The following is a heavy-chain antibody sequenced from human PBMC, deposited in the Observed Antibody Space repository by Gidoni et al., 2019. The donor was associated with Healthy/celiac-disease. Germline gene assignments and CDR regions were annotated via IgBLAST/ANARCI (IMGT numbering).Heavy chain of an antibody. D-gene: IGHD1-1*01. CDR3: DTTTACHTATIYYYYGMDV. J-gene: IGHJ6*02. Sequence: EVQLVESGGGLVQPGGSLRLSCAASGFTFSSYSMNWVRQAPGKGLEWVSYISSSSSTIYYADSVKGRFTISRDNAKNSRYLQMNSLRDEDTAVYYCDTTTACHTATIYYYYGMDVWGQGTTVTVSS. CDR1: GFTFSSYS. CDR2: ISSSSSTI. V-gene: IGHV3-48*02.